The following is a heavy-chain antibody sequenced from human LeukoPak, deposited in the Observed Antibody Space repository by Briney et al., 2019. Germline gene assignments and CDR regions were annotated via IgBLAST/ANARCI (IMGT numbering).Heavy chain of an antibody. CDR3: ARTENPTYGDPLDY. J-gene: IGHJ4*02. CDR1: GFTFSDYY. V-gene: IGHV3-11*01. Sequence: GGSLRLSCSASGFTFSDYYMSWIRQAPGKGLEWVSYISSSGSTIYYADSVKGRFTISRDNAKNSLYLQMNSLRAEDTAVYYCARTENPTYGDPLDYWGQGTLVTVSS. CDR2: ISSSGSTI. D-gene: IGHD4-17*01.